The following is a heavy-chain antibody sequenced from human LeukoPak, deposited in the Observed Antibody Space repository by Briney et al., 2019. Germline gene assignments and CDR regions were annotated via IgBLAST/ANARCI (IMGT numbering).Heavy chain of an antibody. Sequence: GSLRLSCAASGFTFSDYYMSWIRQAPGKGLEWVSYISSSGSTIYYADSVKGRFTISRDNAKNSLYLQMNSLRAEDTAMYYCARYSTSPSRAFDIWGQGTLVTVSS. CDR1: GFTFSDYY. V-gene: IGHV3-11*04. CDR2: ISSSGSTI. CDR3: ARYSTSPSRAFDI. D-gene: IGHD6-6*01. J-gene: IGHJ3*02.